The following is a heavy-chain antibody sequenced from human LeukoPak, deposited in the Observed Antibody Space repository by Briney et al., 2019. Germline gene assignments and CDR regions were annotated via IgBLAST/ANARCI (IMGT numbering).Heavy chain of an antibody. CDR1: GGSISSDSYY. D-gene: IGHD2-15*01. V-gene: IGHV4-39*01. J-gene: IGHJ4*02. Sequence: SETLSLTYAVSGGSISSDSYYWGWIRQPPGKGLEWIGSIYSGGTTYYNPSLKGRVTISVDTSKNQFSLKLTSVTAADAAAYYCARHSRNCSGGYCYLYYWGQGTLVTVSS. CDR2: IYSGGTT. CDR3: ARHSRNCSGGYCYLYY.